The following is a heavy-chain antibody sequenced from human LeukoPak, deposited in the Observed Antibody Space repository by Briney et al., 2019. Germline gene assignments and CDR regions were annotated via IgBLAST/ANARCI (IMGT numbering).Heavy chain of an antibody. CDR1: GFTFSSYS. V-gene: IGHV3-21*01. CDR2: ISSSSSYI. D-gene: IGHD1-26*01. J-gene: IGHJ4*02. Sequence: GGSLRLSCAASGFTFSSYSMNWVRQAPGKGLEWVSSISSSSSYIYYADSVKGRFTISRDNAKNSLYLQMNSLRAEDTAVYYCARDVIGSGSYSYYWGQGTLVTVSS. CDR3: ARDVIGSGSYSYY.